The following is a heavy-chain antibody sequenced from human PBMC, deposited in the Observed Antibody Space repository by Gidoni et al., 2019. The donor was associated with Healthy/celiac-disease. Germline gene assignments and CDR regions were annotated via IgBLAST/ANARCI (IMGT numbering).Heavy chain of an antibody. CDR3: AREPYKGGYYIAAD. V-gene: IGHV3-33*01. Sequence: QVQLVESGGGVVQPGRSLSLSCAASGFTFSSYGMHWVRQAPGKGLEWVAVIWYDGSNKYYADSVKGRFTISRDNSKNTLYLQMNSLRAEDTAVYYCAREPYKGGYYIAADWGQGTLVTVSS. CDR1: GFTFSSYG. CDR2: IWYDGSNK. J-gene: IGHJ4*02. D-gene: IGHD6-13*01.